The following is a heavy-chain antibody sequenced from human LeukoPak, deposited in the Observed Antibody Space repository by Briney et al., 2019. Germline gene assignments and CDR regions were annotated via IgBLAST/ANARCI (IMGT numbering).Heavy chain of an antibody. J-gene: IGHJ4*02. D-gene: IGHD5-18*01. Sequence: GGSLRLSCAASGFTFSSYSMNWVRQAPGKGLEWVSSISSASTYIYYADSVKGRFPISRDNAKNSLYLQMNSLRAEDTAMYYCARLVWDTTMADGDIDSWGQGTLLIVSS. CDR2: ISSASTYI. CDR1: GFTFSSYS. V-gene: IGHV3-21*01. CDR3: ARLVWDTTMADGDIDS.